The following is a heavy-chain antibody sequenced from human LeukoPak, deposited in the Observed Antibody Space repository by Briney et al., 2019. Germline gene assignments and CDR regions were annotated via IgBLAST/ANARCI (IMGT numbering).Heavy chain of an antibody. CDR1: RYTLTELS. D-gene: IGHD1-1*01. Sequence: ASVKVSCKVSRYTLTELSMHWVRQAPGKGLEWMGGFDPEDGETIYAQKFQGRVTMTEDTSTDTAYMELSSLRSEDTAVYYCARNLDAPDAFDIWGQGTMVTVSS. CDR3: ARNLDAPDAFDI. V-gene: IGHV1-24*01. CDR2: FDPEDGET. J-gene: IGHJ3*02.